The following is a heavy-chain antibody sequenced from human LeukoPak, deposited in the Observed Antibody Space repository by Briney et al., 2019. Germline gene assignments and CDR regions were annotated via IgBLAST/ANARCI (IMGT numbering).Heavy chain of an antibody. Sequence: ASVKVSCKASGYTFTCYYMHWVRQAPGQGLEWMGWINPNSGGTNYAQKFQGRVTMTRDTSISTAYMELSRLRSDDTAVYYCARDADWGNWFDPWGQGTLVTVSS. J-gene: IGHJ5*02. CDR2: INPNSGGT. CDR3: ARDADWGNWFDP. V-gene: IGHV1-2*02. CDR1: GYTFTCYY. D-gene: IGHD3-16*01.